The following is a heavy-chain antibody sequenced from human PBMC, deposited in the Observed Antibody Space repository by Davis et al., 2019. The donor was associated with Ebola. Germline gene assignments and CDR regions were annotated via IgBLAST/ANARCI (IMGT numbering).Heavy chain of an antibody. CDR1: GFTFSSYA. Sequence: GGSLRLSCAASGFTFSSYAMHWVRQAPGKGLEWVAVISYDGSHKYYADSVKGRFTISRDSSKNTLYLQMNSLRPEDTAVYYCAKSSALVGATTEVDYWGQGTLVTVSS. D-gene: IGHD1-26*01. CDR3: AKSSALVGATTEVDY. V-gene: IGHV3-30*18. CDR2: ISYDGSHK. J-gene: IGHJ4*02.